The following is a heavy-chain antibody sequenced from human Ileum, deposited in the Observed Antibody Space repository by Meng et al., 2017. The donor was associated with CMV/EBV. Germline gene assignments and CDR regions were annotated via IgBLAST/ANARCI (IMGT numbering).Heavy chain of an antibody. Sequence: GESLKISCAASRLTINNYWMHWVRQGPGKGLEWVSRINGGGSSTNYADSVKGRFTVSRDNAKNIVYLQMNSLRAEDTAVYYCARGTGNYGDWDYWGQGTLVTVSS. CDR3: ARGTGNYGDWDY. CDR2: INGGGSST. D-gene: IGHD1-7*01. CDR1: RLTINNYW. V-gene: IGHV3-74*01. J-gene: IGHJ4*02.